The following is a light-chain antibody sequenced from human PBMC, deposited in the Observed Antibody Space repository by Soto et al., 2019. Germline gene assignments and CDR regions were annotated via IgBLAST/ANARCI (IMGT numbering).Light chain of an antibody. CDR2: VNT. CDR1: ASNIGAGHD. V-gene: IGLV1-40*01. CDR3: QSYDSSLSAL. Sequence: QSVLTQPPSVSGAPGQTVTISCTGSASNIGAGHDVNWYQQLPGAAPKLLIYVNTNRPSGVPDRFSGSKSGTSASLAITGLQAEDEADYYCQSYDSSLSALFGGGTKLTVL. J-gene: IGLJ2*01.